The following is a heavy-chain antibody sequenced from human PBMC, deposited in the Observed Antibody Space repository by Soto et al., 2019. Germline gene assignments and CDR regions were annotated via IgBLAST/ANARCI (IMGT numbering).Heavy chain of an antibody. CDR2: TYYRSKWYN. CDR3: ARDQSGSASYFRSRGYYYGMDV. D-gene: IGHD3-10*01. CDR1: GDRVSSNSSA. V-gene: IGHV6-1*01. J-gene: IGHJ6*02. Sequence: SQTLSLICATSGDRVSSNSSAWNCTRLSPSRGLEWLARTYYRSKWYNDYAVSVKSRITINPDTSKNQFSLQLNSVTPEDTAVYYCARDQSGSASYFRSRGYYYGMDVWVHGSTVTVSS.